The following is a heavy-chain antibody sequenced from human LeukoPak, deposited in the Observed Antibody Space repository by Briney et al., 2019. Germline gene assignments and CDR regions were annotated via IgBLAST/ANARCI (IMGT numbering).Heavy chain of an antibody. V-gene: IGHV4-31*11. Sequence: SETLSLTCAVSGYSISNHYYWGWIRQPPGKGLEWIGYIYYSGSTYYNPSLKSRVTISVDTSKNQFSLKLSSVTAADTAVYYCARATGGEWFDPWGQGTLVTVSS. CDR2: IYYSGST. D-gene: IGHD1-1*01. CDR3: ARATGGEWFDP. CDR1: GYSISNHYY. J-gene: IGHJ5*02.